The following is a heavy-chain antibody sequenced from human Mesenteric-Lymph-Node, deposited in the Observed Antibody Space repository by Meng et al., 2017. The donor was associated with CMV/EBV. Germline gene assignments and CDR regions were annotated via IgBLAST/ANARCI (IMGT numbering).Heavy chain of an antibody. CDR2: VYHSGSS. D-gene: IGHD6-19*01. J-gene: IGHJ3*02. Sequence: SETLSLTCTVSGFSISSVYHWVWIRQPPGKGLEWIGSVYHSGSSYQNPSLKSRVTILVDTSKNQFSLKLSSVTAADTAVYYCARDGPIAVAFDIWGQGTMVTVSS. CDR3: ARDGPIAVAFDI. V-gene: IGHV4-38-2*02. CDR1: GFSISSVYH.